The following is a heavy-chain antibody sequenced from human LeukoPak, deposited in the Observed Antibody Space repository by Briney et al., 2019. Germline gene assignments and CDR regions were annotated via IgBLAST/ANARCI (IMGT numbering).Heavy chain of an antibody. J-gene: IGHJ4*02. CDR1: GFTFDDYA. CDR2: ISWNSDNI. V-gene: IGHV3-9*01. Sequence: GRSLRLSCAASGFTFDDYAMHWVRQAPGKGLEWVSGISWNSDNIDYADSVKGRFTISRDNAKNSLYLHMNSLRVEDTAFCYCAKATPYYYDSRGFFSGWGQGTLVTVSS. CDR3: AKATPYYYDSRGFFSG. D-gene: IGHD3-22*01.